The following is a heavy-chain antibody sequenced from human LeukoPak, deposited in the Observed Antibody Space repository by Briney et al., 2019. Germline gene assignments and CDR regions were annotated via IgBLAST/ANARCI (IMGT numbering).Heavy chain of an antibody. V-gene: IGHV4-59*01. CDR2: TSDSGDI. CDR3: ARWYDSGHYFDS. J-gene: IGHJ4*02. Sequence: NPSETLSLTCTVTGGSIRDYYWNWMRQPPGKGLKWIGYTSDSGDIYYNPSLKSRVTISVDTSKNQFSLKLTSATAADTAVYYCARWYDSGHYFDSWGRGTPVTVSS. CDR1: GGSIRDYY. D-gene: IGHD6-19*01.